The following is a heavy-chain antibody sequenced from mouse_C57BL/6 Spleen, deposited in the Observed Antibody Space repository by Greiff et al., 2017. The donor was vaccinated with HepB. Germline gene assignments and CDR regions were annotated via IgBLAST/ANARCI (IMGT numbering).Heavy chain of an antibody. J-gene: IGHJ2*01. CDR1: GYTFTSYW. D-gene: IGHD2-2*01. V-gene: IGHV1-69*01. CDR3: ARNYGYDDAYFDH. CDR2: IDPSDSYT. Sequence: VQLQQPGAELVMPGASVKLSCKASGYTFTSYWMHWVKQRPGQGLEWIGEIDPSDSYTNYNQKFKGKSTLTVDKSSSTAYMQLSSLTSEDSAVYYCARNYGYDDAYFDHWGQGTTLTVSS.